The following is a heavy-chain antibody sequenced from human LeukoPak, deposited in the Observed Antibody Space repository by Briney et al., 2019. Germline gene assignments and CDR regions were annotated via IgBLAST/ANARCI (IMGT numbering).Heavy chain of an antibody. V-gene: IGHV3-53*01. CDR3: AKTGNPATGDY. Sequence: GRSLRLSCAASGFTVSSNYMSWVRQAPGKGLEWVSVIYSGGYTYYADSVKGRFTISRDSSKNTLYLQMNSLRAEDTAVYYCAKTGNPATGDYWGQGTLVTVSS. J-gene: IGHJ4*02. CDR1: GFTVSSNY. CDR2: IYSGGYT. D-gene: IGHD1-1*01.